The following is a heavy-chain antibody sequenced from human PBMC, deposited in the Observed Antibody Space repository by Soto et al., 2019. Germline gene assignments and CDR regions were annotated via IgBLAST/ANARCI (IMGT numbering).Heavy chain of an antibody. V-gene: IGHV2-5*02. J-gene: IGHJ4*02. CDR1: GFSLSTSGVG. CDR3: AHRRATPHYYDFWSGHSQNYFDS. CDR2: FYWDVDK. D-gene: IGHD3-3*01. Sequence: QITLKESGPTLVKPAQTLTLTCTFSGFSLSTSGVGVGWIRQPPGKALAWLALFYWDVDKRYSPSLKSRLPITTDTSKNHVVLPMTNMDPVDTATYYCAHRRATPHYYDFWSGHSQNYFDSWGQGTLVTVSS.